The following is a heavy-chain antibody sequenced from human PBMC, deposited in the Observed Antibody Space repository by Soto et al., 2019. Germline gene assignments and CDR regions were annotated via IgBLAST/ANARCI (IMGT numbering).Heavy chain of an antibody. CDR1: GFTFSSYA. J-gene: IGHJ4*02. Sequence: EVQLLESGGGLVQPGGSLRLSCAASGFTFSSYAMSWVRQAPGKGLEWVSAISGSGGSTYYADSVKGRFTISRDNSKNPLYLQMNSLRAEDTAVYYCAKDRGGWLQLDYWGQGTLVTVSS. CDR3: AKDRGGWLQLDY. CDR2: ISGSGGST. V-gene: IGHV3-23*01. D-gene: IGHD5-12*01.